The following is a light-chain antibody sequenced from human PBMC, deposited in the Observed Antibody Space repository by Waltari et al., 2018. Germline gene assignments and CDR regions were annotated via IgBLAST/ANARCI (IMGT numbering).Light chain of an antibody. V-gene: IGLV2-11*01. CDR1: SGDVGGYNY. CDR3: CSYAGSIFIWV. CDR2: DVT. Sequence: QSALTQPRSVSGSPGLSVTISCTGTSGDVGGYNYVSWYQHHPGKAPKLLIYDVTKRPSGVPELFSGSKSGNTASLTISGLQADDEADYYCCSYAGSIFIWVFGGGTKLTVL. J-gene: IGLJ3*02.